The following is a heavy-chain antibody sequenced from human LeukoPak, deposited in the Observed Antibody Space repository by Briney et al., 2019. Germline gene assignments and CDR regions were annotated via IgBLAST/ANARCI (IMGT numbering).Heavy chain of an antibody. CDR3: ARDMSGNSGYVTDFDY. J-gene: IGHJ4*02. V-gene: IGHV3-21*01. CDR2: ISSSSSYI. Sequence: GGSLRLSCAASGFTFSIYSMNWVRQAPGKGLEWVSSISSSSSYIYYADSVKGRFTISRDNAKNSLYLQMNSLRAEDTAVYYCARDMSGNSGYVTDFDYWGQGTLVTVSS. D-gene: IGHD5-12*01. CDR1: GFTFSIYS.